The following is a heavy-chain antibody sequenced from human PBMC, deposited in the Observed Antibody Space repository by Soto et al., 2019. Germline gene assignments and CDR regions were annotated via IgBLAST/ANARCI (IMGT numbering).Heavy chain of an antibody. CDR3: ARDAHSSGWSDAFDI. V-gene: IGHV4-61*01. CDR1: GGSVSSGSYY. Sequence: SETLSLTCTVSGGSVSSGSYYWSWIRQPPGKGLEWIGYIYYSGSTNYNPSLKSRVTISVDTSKNQFSLKLSSVTAADTAVYYCARDAHSSGWSDAFDIWGQGTMVTVSS. J-gene: IGHJ3*02. D-gene: IGHD6-19*01. CDR2: IYYSGST.